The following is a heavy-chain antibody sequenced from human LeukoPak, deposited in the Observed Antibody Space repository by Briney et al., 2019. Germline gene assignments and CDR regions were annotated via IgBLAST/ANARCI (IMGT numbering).Heavy chain of an antibody. CDR3: ASSGSYRFDY. Sequence: GGSLRLSCAASGFTFSSYSMNWVRQAPGKGLEWVSHITASGTAMFYADSVKGRFTISRDNAKNSLYLQMNSLRGEDTAVYYCASSGSYRFDYWGQGALVTVSS. V-gene: IGHV3-48*01. CDR1: GFTFSSYS. D-gene: IGHD1-26*01. CDR2: ITASGTAM. J-gene: IGHJ4*02.